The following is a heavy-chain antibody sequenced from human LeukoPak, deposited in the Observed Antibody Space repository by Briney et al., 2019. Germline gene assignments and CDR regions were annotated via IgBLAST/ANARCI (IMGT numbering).Heavy chain of an antibody. CDR2: IYYSGST. Sequence: PSETLSLTCTVSGGSISSYYWSWIRQPPGKGLEWIGYIYYSGSTNYNPSLKSRVTISVDTSKNQFSLRLSSVTAADTAVYYCARVILVGDSSGYYYRAFDIWGQGTMVTVSS. CDR3: ARVILVGDSSGYYYRAFDI. J-gene: IGHJ3*02. CDR1: GGSISSYY. V-gene: IGHV4-59*01. D-gene: IGHD3-22*01.